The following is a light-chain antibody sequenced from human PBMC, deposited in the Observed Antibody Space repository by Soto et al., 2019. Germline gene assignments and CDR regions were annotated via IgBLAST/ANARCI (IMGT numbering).Light chain of an antibody. CDR2: SAS. CDR1: QGINNY. V-gene: IGKV1-27*01. J-gene: IGKJ3*01. Sequence: DVQLTQSPSSLSASVGDRVTITCRASQGINNYLAWYQQKPGKGPKLLIYSASTLQSGVPSRFSGSRSGTDFTLTISSLQPEDVATYYCQRYTTALFTFGPGTKVDMK. CDR3: QRYTTALFT.